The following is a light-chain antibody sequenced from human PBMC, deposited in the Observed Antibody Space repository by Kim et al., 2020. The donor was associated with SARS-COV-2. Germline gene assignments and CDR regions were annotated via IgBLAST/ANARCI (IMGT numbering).Light chain of an antibody. J-gene: IGKJ2*01. V-gene: IGKV4-1*01. Sequence: DIVMTQSPDSLAVSLGERATINCKPSQSVLYSSNNKNYLAWYQQKPGQPPKLHIYWASTRESGVPDRFSGSGSGTDFTLTISSLQAEDVTIYYCQQYYSTPYTFGQETKLEN. CDR2: WAS. CDR3: QQYYSTPYT. CDR1: QSVLYSSNNKNY.